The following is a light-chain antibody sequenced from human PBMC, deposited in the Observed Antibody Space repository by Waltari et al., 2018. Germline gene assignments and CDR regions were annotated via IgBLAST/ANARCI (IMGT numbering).Light chain of an antibody. CDR3: YSYTTSGIYV. Sequence: QSALTQPPSVSGSPGQSVTISCAGTNSDVGFYNRASWYQQSPGTAPKLLVYQVSNRPSGVPDRFSGSKSGSTASLTISGLQAEDEADYYCYSYTTSGIYVFGTGTNVSVL. CDR2: QVS. CDR1: NSDVGFYNR. J-gene: IGLJ1*01. V-gene: IGLV2-18*02.